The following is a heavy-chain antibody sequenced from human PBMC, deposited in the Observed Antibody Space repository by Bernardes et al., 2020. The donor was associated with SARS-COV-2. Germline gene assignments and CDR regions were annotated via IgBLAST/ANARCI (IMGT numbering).Heavy chain of an antibody. V-gene: IGHV3-9*01. CDR1: GFTFDDYS. D-gene: IGHD3-10*01. Sequence: SLRLSCAASGFTFDDYSMHWVRQAPGKGLEWVAGISWNGGTTGYADSVKGRFTISRDNAKNALYLLMTSLRVEDTALYFCAKVYDYADYFDSWGQGTLVTVSS. J-gene: IGHJ4*02. CDR2: ISWNGGTT. CDR3: AKVYDYADYFDS.